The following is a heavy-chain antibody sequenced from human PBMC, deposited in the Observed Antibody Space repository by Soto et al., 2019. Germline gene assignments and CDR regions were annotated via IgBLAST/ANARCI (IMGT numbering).Heavy chain of an antibody. CDR2: IYYTGST. V-gene: IGHV4-59*08. Sequence: PSETLSLTCTVSGGSIRSYYWSWIRQPPGKGLEWIAYIYYTGSTNYNPSLKSRVTISVDTSKNQFSLKLSSVTAADTAVYYCARFFYTRSSYNWFDPWGQGALVTVS. D-gene: IGHD2-2*02. J-gene: IGHJ5*02. CDR3: ARFFYTRSSYNWFDP. CDR1: GGSIRSYY.